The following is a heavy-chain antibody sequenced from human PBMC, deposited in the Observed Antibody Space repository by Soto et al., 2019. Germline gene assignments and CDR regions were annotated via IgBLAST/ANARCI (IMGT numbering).Heavy chain of an antibody. CDR2: INSDGSST. CDR1: GLTFSSYW. Sequence: GGSLRLSCAASGLTFSSYWMHWVRQAPGKGLVWVSRINSDGSSTDYADSVKGRFTTPRDNAKNTLYLQMNSLRGEDTAVYYCARAIGFYGMDVWGQGTTVTVSS. J-gene: IGHJ6*02. D-gene: IGHD6-25*01. V-gene: IGHV3-74*01. CDR3: ARAIGFYGMDV.